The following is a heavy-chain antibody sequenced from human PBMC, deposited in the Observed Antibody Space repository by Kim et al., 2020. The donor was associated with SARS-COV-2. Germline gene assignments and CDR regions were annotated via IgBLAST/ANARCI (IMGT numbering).Heavy chain of an antibody. CDR2: INHSGST. D-gene: IGHD2-21*02. CDR3: ARGRQRLAYCGGDCLRPFDI. Sequence: SETLSLTCAVYGGSFSGYYWSWIRQPPGKGLEWIGEINHSGSTNYNPSLKSRVTISVDTSKNQFSLKLSSVTAADTAVYYCARGRQRLAYCGGDCLRPFDIWGQGTMVTVSS. CDR1: GGSFSGYY. J-gene: IGHJ3*02. V-gene: IGHV4-34*01.